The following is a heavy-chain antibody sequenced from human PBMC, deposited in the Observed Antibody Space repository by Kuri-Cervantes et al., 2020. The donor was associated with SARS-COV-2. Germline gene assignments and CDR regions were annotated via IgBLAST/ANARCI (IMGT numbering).Heavy chain of an antibody. CDR1: GYTFTGYY. CDR2: ISHDGRDT. D-gene: IGHD3-10*01. Sequence: SCKASGYTFTGYYMYWVRQAPGKGLEWLAVISHDGRDTYHGDSVKGRFTISRDNSKNTLYLQMNSLRPEDTAVYYCAKPGSLRGIIREDQYGLDVWGQGTTVTVSS. CDR3: AKPGSLRGIIREDQYGLDV. J-gene: IGHJ6*02. V-gene: IGHV3-30*18.